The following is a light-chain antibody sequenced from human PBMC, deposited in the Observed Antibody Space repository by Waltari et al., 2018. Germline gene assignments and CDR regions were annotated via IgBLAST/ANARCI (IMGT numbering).Light chain of an antibody. J-gene: IGLJ3*02. CDR3: SSQSSNNVVL. CDR2: DVS. Sequence: QSALTQPASVSGSPGQSITIPSTGISSDAGSYNSVSWYQAHPGQGPKVIIYDVSDRPSGVSARFSGSKSGNTASLTISGLQAEDEADYYCSSQSSNNVVLFGGGTKVTVL. CDR1: SSDAGSYNS. V-gene: IGLV2-14*03.